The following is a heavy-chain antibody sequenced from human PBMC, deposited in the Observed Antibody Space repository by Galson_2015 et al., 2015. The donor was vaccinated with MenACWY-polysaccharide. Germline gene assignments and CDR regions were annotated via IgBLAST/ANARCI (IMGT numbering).Heavy chain of an antibody. J-gene: IGHJ4*02. D-gene: IGHD6-25*01. CDR3: ARAQRYYCEY. V-gene: IGHV3-48*03. CDR1: GFTFSSYE. Sequence: SLRLSCAASGFTFSSYEMNWVRQAPGKGLEWVSYISTSGSTIYYADSVKGRFTISRDNAKNSLYLQMDSLRAEDTAVYYCARAQRYYCEYWGQGTLVTASS. CDR2: ISTSGSTI.